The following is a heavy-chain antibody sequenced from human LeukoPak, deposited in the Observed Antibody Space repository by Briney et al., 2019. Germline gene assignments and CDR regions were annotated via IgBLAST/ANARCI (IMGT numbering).Heavy chain of an antibody. Sequence: GESLKISCKGSGYSFTSYWIGWVRQMPGKGLEWMGIIHPGDSESRYSLSFQGQVTISADKSIRTAYLQWSSLKASDTAMYYCARLHDTAMGIFDYWGQGTLVTVSS. CDR2: IHPGDSES. CDR3: ARLHDTAMGIFDY. D-gene: IGHD5-18*01. CDR1: GYSFTSYW. J-gene: IGHJ4*02. V-gene: IGHV5-51*01.